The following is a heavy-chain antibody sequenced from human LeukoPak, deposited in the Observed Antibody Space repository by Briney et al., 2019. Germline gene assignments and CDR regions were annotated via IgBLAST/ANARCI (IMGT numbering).Heavy chain of an antibody. CDR3: ARDPTYYYGSGSYYTFDY. D-gene: IGHD3-10*01. CDR2: MNPNSGNT. J-gene: IGHJ4*02. V-gene: IGHV1-8*03. CDR1: GYTFTSYD. Sequence: ASVKVSCKASGYTFTSYDINWVRQATGQGLEWMGWMNPNSGNTGYAQKFQGRVTITRDTSASTAYMELSSLRSEDTAVYYCARDPTYYYGSGSYYTFDYWGQGTLVTVSS.